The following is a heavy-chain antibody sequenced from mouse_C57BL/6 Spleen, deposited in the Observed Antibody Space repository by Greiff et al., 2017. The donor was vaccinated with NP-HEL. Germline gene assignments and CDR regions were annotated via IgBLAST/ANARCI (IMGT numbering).Heavy chain of an antibody. CDR2: ISDGGSYT. J-gene: IGHJ2*01. D-gene: IGHD4-1*01. Sequence: DVKLQESGGGLVKPGGSLKLSCAASGFTFSSYAMSWVRQTPEKRLEWVATISDGGSYTYYPDNVKGRFTISRDNAKNNLYLQMSHLKSEDTAMYYCARGVLGFDYWGQGTTLTVSS. CDR1: GFTFSSYA. V-gene: IGHV5-4*03. CDR3: ARGVLGFDY.